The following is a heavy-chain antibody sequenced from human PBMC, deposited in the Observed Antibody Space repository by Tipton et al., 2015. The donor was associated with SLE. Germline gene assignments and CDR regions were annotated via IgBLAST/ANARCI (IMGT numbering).Heavy chain of an antibody. V-gene: IGHV3-9*01. CDR1: GFTFDDYA. CDR3: VRDRYGGAFYFFDY. CDR2: INWDGTDI. J-gene: IGHJ4*02. Sequence: SLRLSCAASGFTFDDYAMHWVRQSPGKGLEWVSGINWDGTDILYADSVRGRFTISRDNAENSLFLQMNSLRSEDTAVYFCVRDRYGGAFYFFDYWGQGTLVTVSS. D-gene: IGHD3-9*01.